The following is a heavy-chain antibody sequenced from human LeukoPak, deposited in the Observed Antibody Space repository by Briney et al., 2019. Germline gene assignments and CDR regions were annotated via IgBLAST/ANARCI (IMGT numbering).Heavy chain of an antibody. J-gene: IGHJ6*02. CDR2: INPNSGGT. V-gene: IGHV1-2*02. Sequence: ASVKVSCNASGYTFTGYYMHWVRQAPGQGLEWMGWINPNSGGTNYAQKFQGRVTMTRDTSISTAYMELSRLRSDDTAVYYCARVRMVRGVMYYYGMDVWGQGTTVTVSS. CDR1: GYTFTGYY. CDR3: ARVRMVRGVMYYYGMDV. D-gene: IGHD3-10*01.